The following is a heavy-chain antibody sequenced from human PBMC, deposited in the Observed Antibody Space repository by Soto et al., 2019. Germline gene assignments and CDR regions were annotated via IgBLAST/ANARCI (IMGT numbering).Heavy chain of an antibody. CDR1: GDSVSSNSAA. V-gene: IGHV6-1*01. J-gene: IGHJ6*02. Sequence: SQTLSLTCVISGDSVSSNSAAWNWIRQSPSRGLEWLGRTYYRSRWYNDYAVSVRSRITVNADTSKNQFSLHLNSVTPEDTAVYYCAREAAASYSHYYGMDVWGQGTTVIVSS. D-gene: IGHD6-25*01. CDR3: AREAAASYSHYYGMDV. CDR2: TYYRSRWYN.